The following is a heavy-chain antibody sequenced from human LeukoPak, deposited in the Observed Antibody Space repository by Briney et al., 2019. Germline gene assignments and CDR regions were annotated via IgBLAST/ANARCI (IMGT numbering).Heavy chain of an antibody. CDR3: ASNRYFDPPGGDY. J-gene: IGHJ4*02. Sequence: GGSLRLSCAASGFTFSDYYTSWIRQAPGKGLEWVSYISSSGSTIYYADSVKGRFTISRDNAKNSLYLQMNSLRAEDTAVYYCASNRYFDPPGGDYWGQGTLVTVSS. CDR1: GFTFSDYY. D-gene: IGHD3-9*01. V-gene: IGHV3-11*01. CDR2: ISSSGSTI.